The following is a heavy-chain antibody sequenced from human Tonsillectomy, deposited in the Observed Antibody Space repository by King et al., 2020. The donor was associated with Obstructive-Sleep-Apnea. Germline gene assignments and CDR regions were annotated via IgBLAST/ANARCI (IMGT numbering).Heavy chain of an antibody. J-gene: IGHJ5*02. CDR3: ARVGVGTAVGRRGFDP. CDR1: GYTFTSYD. V-gene: IGHV1-8*01. CDR2: MNPNSGNT. D-gene: IGHD5-18*01. Sequence: VQLVESGAEVKKPGASVKVSCKASGYTFTSYDINWVRQATGKGLEWMGWMNPNSGNTGYAQKFQGRVTMTRNTSISTAYMELSSLRSEDTAVYYCARVGVGTAVGRRGFDPWGQGTLVTVSS.